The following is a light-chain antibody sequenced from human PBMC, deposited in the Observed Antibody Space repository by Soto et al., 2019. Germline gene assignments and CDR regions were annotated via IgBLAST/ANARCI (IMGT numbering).Light chain of an antibody. CDR1: QSVSSY. CDR2: DTS. V-gene: IGKV3-20*01. J-gene: IGKJ4*01. CDR3: QQYGSSPLT. Sequence: ESVLTQSPGTLSLSVGERVTLSCRASQSVSSYLAWYQQTPGQAPRLLIYDTSNRATGTPDRFSGSGSGTDFTLTISRLEPEDFPVYYCQQYGSSPLTFGGGTTVEIK.